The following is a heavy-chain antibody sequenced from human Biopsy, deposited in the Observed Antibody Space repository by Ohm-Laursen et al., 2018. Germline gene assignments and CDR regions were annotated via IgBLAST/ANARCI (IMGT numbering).Heavy chain of an antibody. V-gene: IGHV1-46*01. Sequence: ASVKVSCKASGYTFTSYYMHWVRQAPGQGLEWMGIINPSGGSTTYAQKFQGRVTMTRDTSTSTATMELRSLRSDDTAVYYCATKLTGYFHHWGQGILVIVSS. D-gene: IGHD3-9*01. CDR1: GYTFTSYY. CDR2: INPSGGST. J-gene: IGHJ1*01. CDR3: ATKLTGYFHH.